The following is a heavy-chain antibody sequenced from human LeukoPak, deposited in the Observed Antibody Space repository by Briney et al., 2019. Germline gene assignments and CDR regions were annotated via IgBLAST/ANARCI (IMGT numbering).Heavy chain of an antibody. Sequence: SETLSLTCTVSGRSVSSSSYYWGWIRQPPGKGLEWIGSIYYSGSNYYNPPLKSRVTISADTSKNQFSLKLSSVTAADTAVYYCAGLGFRCSSPSCHPGYWGQGTLVTVSS. CDR2: IYYSGSN. D-gene: IGHD2-2*01. V-gene: IGHV4-39*01. CDR1: GRSVSSSSYY. CDR3: AGLGFRCSSPSCHPGY. J-gene: IGHJ4*02.